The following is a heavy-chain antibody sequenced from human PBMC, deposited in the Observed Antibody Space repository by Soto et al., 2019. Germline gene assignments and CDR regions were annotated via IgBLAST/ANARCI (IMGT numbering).Heavy chain of an antibody. J-gene: IGHJ4*02. Sequence: TSETLSLTCTVSGGSISSSSYYWGWIRQPPGKGLEWIGSIYYSGSTYYNPSLKSRVTISVDTSKNQFSLKLSSVTAADTAVYYCARGRYSYGPFDYWGQGTLVTVSS. CDR3: ARGRYSYGPFDY. CDR2: IYYSGST. V-gene: IGHV4-39*01. CDR1: GGSISSSSYY. D-gene: IGHD5-18*01.